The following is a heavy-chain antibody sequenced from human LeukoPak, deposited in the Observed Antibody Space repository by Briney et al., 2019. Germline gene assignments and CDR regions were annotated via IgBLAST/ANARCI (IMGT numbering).Heavy chain of an antibody. V-gene: IGHV3-11*01. CDR3: ARGSISVAAAGRIDY. Sequence: GGSLRLSCAASGFTFSDYYMSWIRQAPGKGLEWVSYISSGGNTIYYADSVKGRFTISRDNAKTSLYLQMNSLRAEDTAVYYCARGSISVAAAGRIDYWGQGTLVTVSS. CDR2: ISSGGNTI. CDR1: GFTFSDYY. J-gene: IGHJ4*02. D-gene: IGHD6-13*01.